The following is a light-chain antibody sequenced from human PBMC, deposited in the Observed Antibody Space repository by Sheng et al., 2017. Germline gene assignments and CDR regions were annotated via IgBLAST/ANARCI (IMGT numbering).Light chain of an antibody. CDR3: QQYSGYPRT. V-gene: IGKV1-5*03. CDR1: QTISSW. J-gene: IGKJ1*01. CDR2: KAS. Sequence: DIQMTQSPSTRSASVGDRITISCRASQTISSWLAWYQQKPGKATKLLIYKASILQSGVPSRFSGRGSGTEFSLTIDGLQPDDFATYYCQQYSGYPRTFGQGTKVEIK.